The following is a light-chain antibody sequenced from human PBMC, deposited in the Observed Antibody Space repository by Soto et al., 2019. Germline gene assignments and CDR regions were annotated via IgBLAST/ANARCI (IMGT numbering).Light chain of an antibody. CDR2: EDS. CDR1: SSDAGNYNF. Sequence: QSALTQPASVSGSPGQSITISCTGTSSDAGNYNFVSWYQQHPGKAPKVIIYEDSTRPSGVSNRISGSKSGNTASLTISGLQAEDDADYYCFSYAGSSTSWVFGGGTKVTVL. V-gene: IGLV2-23*01. CDR3: FSYAGSSTSWV. J-gene: IGLJ3*02.